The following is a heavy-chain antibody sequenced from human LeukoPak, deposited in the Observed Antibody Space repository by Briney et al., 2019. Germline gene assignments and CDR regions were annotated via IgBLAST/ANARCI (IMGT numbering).Heavy chain of an antibody. Sequence: GASAKVSCKASGYSFTNYYIHWGRQAPGQGPEWMGIINPSGGGTTYAPKFQGRVTMTEDTSTSTVYMVLSSLGSADTALYYCARETDIAVAANYFDYWGQGTLVTVSS. CDR2: INPSGGGT. J-gene: IGHJ4*02. CDR1: GYSFTNYY. V-gene: IGHV1-46*01. CDR3: ARETDIAVAANYFDY. D-gene: IGHD6-19*01.